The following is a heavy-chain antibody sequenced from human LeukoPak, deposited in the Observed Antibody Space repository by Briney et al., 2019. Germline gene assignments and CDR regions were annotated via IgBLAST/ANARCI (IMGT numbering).Heavy chain of an antibody. Sequence: PSETLSLTCAVSGGSISSSNWWSWVRQPPGKGLEWIGSIYYSGSTYYNPSLKSRVTISVDTSKNQFSLKLSSVAAADTAVYYCATRGRARDYWSQGTLVTVSS. D-gene: IGHD3-10*01. CDR3: ATRGRARDY. V-gene: IGHV4-39*01. CDR2: IYYSGST. J-gene: IGHJ4*02. CDR1: GGSISSSNW.